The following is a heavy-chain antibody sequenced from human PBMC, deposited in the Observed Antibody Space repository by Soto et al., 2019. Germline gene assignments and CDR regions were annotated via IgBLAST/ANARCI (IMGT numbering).Heavy chain of an antibody. CDR2: ISSSSSTK. V-gene: IGHV3-48*01. J-gene: IGHJ6*04. CDR1: GFTFSSYS. D-gene: IGHD3-3*01. CDR3: ARDPYYDFGSGRNPVMDV. Sequence: GSLRLSCAASGFTFSSYSMNWVRQAPGKGLEWVSYISSSSSTKFYADSVKGRFTISRDNARNSLYLQMNSLRAEDTAVYYCARDPYYDFGSGRNPVMDVWGKGTTVTVSS.